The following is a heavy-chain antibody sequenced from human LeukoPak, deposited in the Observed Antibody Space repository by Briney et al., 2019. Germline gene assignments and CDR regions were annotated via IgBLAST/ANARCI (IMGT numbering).Heavy chain of an antibody. Sequence: SETLSLTCTVSGGSISSSCYCWAWIRQPRGKGLEWIGSIYYSGSTYYNPSLKSRVSISVDTSTNQFSLKLSSVTAADTAVYYCARHRTGSSGWYGGPYYFDYWGQGTLVTVSS. CDR3: ARHRTGSSGWYGGPYYFDY. V-gene: IGHV4-39*01. J-gene: IGHJ4*02. CDR2: IYYSGST. D-gene: IGHD6-19*01. CDR1: GGSISSSCYC.